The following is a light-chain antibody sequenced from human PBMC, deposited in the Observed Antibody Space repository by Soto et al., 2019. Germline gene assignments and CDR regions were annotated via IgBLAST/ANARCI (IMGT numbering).Light chain of an antibody. CDR2: LNSDGSH. Sequence: QAVLTQSPSASASLGASVKLTCTLSSGHSNYAIAWHQQQPEKGPRYLMKLNSDGSHSKGDGIPDRFSGSISGAERYLTISSLQSEDEADYYCQTWDTGTVVFGGGTKLTVL. CDR3: QTWDTGTVV. J-gene: IGLJ2*01. CDR1: SGHSNYA. V-gene: IGLV4-69*01.